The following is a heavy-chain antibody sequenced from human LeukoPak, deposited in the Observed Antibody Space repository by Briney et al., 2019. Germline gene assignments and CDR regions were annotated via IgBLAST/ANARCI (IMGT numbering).Heavy chain of an antibody. CDR2: TRNKANSYTT. CDR1: GFTFSDHY. J-gene: IGHJ5*02. D-gene: IGHD1-26*01. Sequence: PGGSLRLSCAASGFTFSDHYMDWVRQAPGKGLEWVGRTRNKANSYTTEYAASVKGRFTISRDDSKNSLYLQMNSLKTEDTAVYYCARDVYGVGETWGQGTLVTVSS. CDR3: ARDVYGVGET. V-gene: IGHV3-72*01.